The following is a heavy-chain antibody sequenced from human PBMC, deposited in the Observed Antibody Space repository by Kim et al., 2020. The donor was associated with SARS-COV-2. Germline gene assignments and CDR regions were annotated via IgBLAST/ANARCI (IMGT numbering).Heavy chain of an antibody. V-gene: IGHV3-72*01. J-gene: IGHJ4*02. CDR3: ACYRDYSFDY. Sequence: GGSLRLSCAASGFTFSDYYMDWVRQAPGKGLEWVGRTRNKVNSYTTEYAASVKGRFTISRDDSKNSLYLQMNSLKIEKTALYYCACYRDYSFDYWGQGTLVTVSS. CDR1: GFTFSDYY. CDR2: TRNKVNSYTT. D-gene: IGHD3-16*02.